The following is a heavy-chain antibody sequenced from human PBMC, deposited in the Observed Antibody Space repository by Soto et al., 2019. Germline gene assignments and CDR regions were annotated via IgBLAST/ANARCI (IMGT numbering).Heavy chain of an antibody. Sequence: QITLKESGPVLVKPTETLTLTCTFSGFSLTTGGVSVGWIRQPPGKALEWLSLIYWDDDKRYRPSLESRLTITKDTSKYEVVLTMTNMDPEDTGTYYCVLRGGYCYGPSCDYYYYMGAWGTGTTVTVSS. V-gene: IGHV2-5*02. D-gene: IGHD1-26*01. CDR2: IYWDDDK. J-gene: IGHJ6*03. CDR3: VLRGGYCYGPSCDYYYYMGA. CDR1: GFSLTTGGVS.